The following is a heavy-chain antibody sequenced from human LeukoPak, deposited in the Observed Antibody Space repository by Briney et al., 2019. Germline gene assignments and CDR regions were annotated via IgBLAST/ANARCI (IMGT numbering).Heavy chain of an antibody. Sequence: PGGSLRLSCTASGFTFGDYAMSWVRQAPGKGQEWVGFIRSKAYGGTTEYAASVKGRFTISRDDSKSIAYLQMNSLKTEDTAVYYCTRVLVGSYYYYMDVWGKGTTVTVSS. CDR3: TRVLVGSYYYYMDV. D-gene: IGHD1-26*01. CDR1: GFTFGDYA. J-gene: IGHJ6*03. V-gene: IGHV3-49*04. CDR2: IRSKAYGGTT.